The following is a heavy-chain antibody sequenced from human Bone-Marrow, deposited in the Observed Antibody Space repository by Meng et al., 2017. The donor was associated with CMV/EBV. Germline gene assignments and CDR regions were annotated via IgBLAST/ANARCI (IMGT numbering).Heavy chain of an antibody. V-gene: IGHV4-4*02. D-gene: IGHD2-2*02. Sequence: SETLSLTCAVSGGSISSSNWWSWVRQPPGKGLEWIGEIYHSGSTNYNPSLKSRVTISVDTSKNQFSLKLSSVTAADTAVYYCARDHQDCSSTSCYSGFDYWGQGTLVTVSS. CDR1: GGSISSSNW. CDR2: IYHSGST. J-gene: IGHJ4*02. CDR3: ARDHQDCSSTSCYSGFDY.